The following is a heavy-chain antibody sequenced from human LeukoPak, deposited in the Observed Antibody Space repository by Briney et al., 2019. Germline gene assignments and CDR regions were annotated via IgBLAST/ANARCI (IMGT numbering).Heavy chain of an antibody. J-gene: IGHJ3*02. CDR1: GYTFTSYD. D-gene: IGHD1-26*01. CDR3: AGRIVGAMGAFDI. V-gene: IGHV1-8*01. CDR2: MNPNSGNT. Sequence: GASVKVSCKASGYTFTSYDINWVRQATGQGLEWMGWMNPNSGNTGYAQKFQGRVTMTRNTSISTAYMELSSLRSEDTAVYYCAGRIVGAMGAFDIWGQGTMVTVSS.